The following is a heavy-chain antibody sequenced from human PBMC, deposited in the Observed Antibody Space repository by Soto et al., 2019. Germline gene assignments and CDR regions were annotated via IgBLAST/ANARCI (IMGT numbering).Heavy chain of an antibody. D-gene: IGHD6-13*01. V-gene: IGHV4-59*08. CDR2: IYYSWST. CDR1: GDSISNYY. CDR3: ARSNTRYSSPDY. Sequence: SETLSLTCTVSGDSISNYYWSWIRQPPGKGLEWIGCIYYSWSTNYNPSLNSRVTISVDTSKNQFSLKLTSVTAADAAVYYCARSNTRYSSPDYWGQGTQVTVSS. J-gene: IGHJ4*02.